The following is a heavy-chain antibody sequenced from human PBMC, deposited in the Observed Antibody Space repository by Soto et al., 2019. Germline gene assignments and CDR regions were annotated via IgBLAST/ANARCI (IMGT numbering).Heavy chain of an antibody. J-gene: IGHJ4*02. CDR2: INSDGSST. Sequence: EVQLVESGGGLVQPGGSLRLSCAASGFTFSSDWMHWVRQGPGKGLVWVSRINSDGSSTSYADSVKGRFTISRDNAKNTLYPQMNSLRAEDTAVYYCVSVIPLGYWGQGTLVTVSS. V-gene: IGHV3-74*01. CDR3: VSVIPLGY. CDR1: GFTFSSDW. D-gene: IGHD2-21*01.